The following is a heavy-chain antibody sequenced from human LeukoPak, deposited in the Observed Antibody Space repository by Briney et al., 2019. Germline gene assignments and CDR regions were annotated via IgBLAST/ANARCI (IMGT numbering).Heavy chain of an antibody. CDR3: ATWSRSSMDV. J-gene: IGHJ6*03. D-gene: IGHD1-26*01. V-gene: IGHV3-64*01. CDR2: ITSNGGST. Sequence: GGSLRLSCAAPGFTFSTYTMHWVRQAPGKGLEYVSAITSNGGSTYYANSVKGRFTISRDNSKNTLYLQMGSLRAEDMAVYYCATWSRSSMDVWGKGTTVTVSS. CDR1: GFTFSTYT.